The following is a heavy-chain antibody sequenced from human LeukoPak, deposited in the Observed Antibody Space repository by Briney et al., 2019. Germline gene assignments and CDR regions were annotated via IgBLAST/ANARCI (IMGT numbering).Heavy chain of an antibody. CDR1: GFTFRNYA. CDR3: EISFDA. V-gene: IGHV3-23*01. J-gene: IGHJ5*02. D-gene: IGHD3-3*02. Sequence: GGSLRLSCAASGFTFRNYAVRWVRQAPGKGLEWVSTISASGESTFYADSVKGRFTISRDNSKSTLYLQMNSLRGEDSAIYYCEISFDAWGQGTLVTVSS. CDR2: ISASGEST.